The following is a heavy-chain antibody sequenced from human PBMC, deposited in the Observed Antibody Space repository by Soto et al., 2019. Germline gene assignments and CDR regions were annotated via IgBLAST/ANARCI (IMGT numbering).Heavy chain of an antibody. V-gene: IGHV4-34*01. CDR1: GGSFSGYY. Sequence: SETLSLTCAVYGGSFSGYYWSWIRQPPGKGLEWIGEINHSGSTNYNPSLKSRVTISVDTSKNQFSLKLSSVTAADTAVYYCARGGYYGSGGIDIWGQGTMVTVS. J-gene: IGHJ3*02. CDR2: INHSGST. D-gene: IGHD3-10*01. CDR3: ARGGYYGSGGIDI.